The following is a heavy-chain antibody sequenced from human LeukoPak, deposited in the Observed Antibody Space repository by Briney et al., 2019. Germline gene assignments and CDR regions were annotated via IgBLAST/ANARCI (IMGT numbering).Heavy chain of an antibody. CDR3: ARVAVVPGPGYFDH. CDR2: SYYSGST. CDR1: GGSISRNY. Sequence: SETLSLTCTGPGGSISRNYWSWIRQPPGKGLKWIGYSYYSGSTNYNPSLKSRVTISIDTSNNQFSLKLSSVTAADTAVYYCARVAVVPGPGYFDHWGQGTLVTVSS. V-gene: IGHV4-59*12. J-gene: IGHJ4*02. D-gene: IGHD2-21*02.